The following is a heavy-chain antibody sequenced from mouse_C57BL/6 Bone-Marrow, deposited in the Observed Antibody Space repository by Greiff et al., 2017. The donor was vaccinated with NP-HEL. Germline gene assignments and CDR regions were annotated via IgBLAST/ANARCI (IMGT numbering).Heavy chain of an antibody. V-gene: IGHV1-66*01. Sequence: QVQLQQSGPELVKPGASVKISCKASGYSFTSYYIHWVKQRPGQGLEWIGWIYPGSGNTKYNEKFKGKATLTVDKSSSTAYMELNSLTSEDSAVYYCARTISTMVTTYYAMDYWGQGTSVTVSS. CDR2: IYPGSGNT. D-gene: IGHD2-2*01. CDR3: ARTISTMVTTYYAMDY. J-gene: IGHJ4*01. CDR1: GYSFTSYY.